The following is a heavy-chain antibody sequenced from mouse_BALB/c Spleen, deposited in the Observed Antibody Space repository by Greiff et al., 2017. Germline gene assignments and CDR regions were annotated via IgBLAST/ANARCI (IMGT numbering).Heavy chain of an antibody. V-gene: IGHV6-6*02. CDR1: GFPFSNYW. CDR2: IRLKSNNYAT. Sequence: EVKLVESGGGLVQPGGSMKLSCVASGFPFSNYWMNWVRPSPEKGLEWVAGIRLKSNNYATHYAESVKGRFTISRDGSKSSVYLQMNNLRAEDTGIYYCTCRYFDYWGQGTTLTVSS. CDR3: TCRYFDY. J-gene: IGHJ2*01.